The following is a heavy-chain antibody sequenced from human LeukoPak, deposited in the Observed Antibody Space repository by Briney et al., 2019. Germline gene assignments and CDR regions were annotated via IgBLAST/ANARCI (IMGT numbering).Heavy chain of an antibody. J-gene: IGHJ5*02. CDR2: INPNSGGT. D-gene: IGHD6-13*01. CDR3: ARVRPPGPDSSRRWNWFDP. CDR1: GYTFTGYY. Sequence: GASVKVSCKASGYTFTGYYMHWVRQAPGQGLEWMGWINPNSGGTNYAQKFQGRVTMTRDTSISTAYMELSRLRSDDTAVYYCARVRPPGPDSSRRWNWFDPWGQGTLVTVSS. V-gene: IGHV1-2*02.